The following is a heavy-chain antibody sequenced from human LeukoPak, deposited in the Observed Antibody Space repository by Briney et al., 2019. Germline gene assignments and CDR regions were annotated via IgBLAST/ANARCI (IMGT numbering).Heavy chain of an antibody. CDR2: IYSGGST. CDR3: ARSRHSYDSSGFPHY. J-gene: IGHJ4*02. V-gene: IGHV3-53*01. CDR1: EFSVGSNY. Sequence: GGSLRLSCAASEFSVGSNYMTWVRQAPGKGLEWVSLIYSGGSTYYADSVKGRFTISRDNAKNSLYLQMNSLRAEDTALYYCARSRHSYDSSGFPHYWGQGTLVTVSS. D-gene: IGHD3-22*01.